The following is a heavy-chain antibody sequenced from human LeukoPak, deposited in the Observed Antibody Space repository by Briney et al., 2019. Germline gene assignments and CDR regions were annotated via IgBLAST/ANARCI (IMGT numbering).Heavy chain of an antibody. D-gene: IGHD4-17*01. CDR1: GGSISSGGYY. Sequence: SETLSLTCTVSGGSISSGGYYWSWIRQHPGKGLEWIGYIYYSGSTYYNPSLKSRVTISVDTSKNQFSLKLSSVTTADTAVYYCARDSYGDPQYWYFDLWGRGTLVTVSS. J-gene: IGHJ2*01. V-gene: IGHV4-31*03. CDR3: ARDSYGDPQYWYFDL. CDR2: IYYSGST.